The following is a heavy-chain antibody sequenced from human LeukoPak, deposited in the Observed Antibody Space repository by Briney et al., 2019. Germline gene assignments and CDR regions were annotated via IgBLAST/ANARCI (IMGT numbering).Heavy chain of an antibody. CDR2: ISYDGSNK. V-gene: IGHV3-30-3*01. Sequence: PGRSLRLSCAASGFTFSSYAMHWVRQAPGKGLEWVAVISYDGSNKYYADSVKGRFTISRDNSKNTLYLQMNSLRAEDTAVYYCARRLYYDFWSGTYGMDVWGQGTTVTVSS. CDR3: ARRLYYDFWSGTYGMDV. J-gene: IGHJ6*02. CDR1: GFTFSSYA. D-gene: IGHD3-3*01.